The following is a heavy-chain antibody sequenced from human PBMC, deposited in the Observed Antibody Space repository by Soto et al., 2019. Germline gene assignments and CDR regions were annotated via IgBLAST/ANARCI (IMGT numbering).Heavy chain of an antibody. Sequence: PGGSLRLSCAASDFDFSSYGIHWVRQAPGKGLEWVAASSYDGRETFYADSAKGRFTVSKEMSKNTAFLQMNALRHEDTAVYFCARDSGWPILNFDNWGQGTQATVSS. J-gene: IGHJ4*02. CDR3: ARDSGWPILNFDN. CDR1: DFDFSSYG. CDR2: SSYDGRET. V-gene: IGHV3-30*03. D-gene: IGHD3-10*01.